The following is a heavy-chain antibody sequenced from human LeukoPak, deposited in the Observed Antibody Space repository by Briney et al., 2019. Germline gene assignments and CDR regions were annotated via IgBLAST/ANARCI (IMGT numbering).Heavy chain of an antibody. CDR1: GGSVSSSSYY. J-gene: IGHJ5*02. D-gene: IGHD2-2*02. CDR3: ARHTIVVVPAAIGARWFDP. CDR2: IYYSGST. V-gene: IGHV4-39*01. Sequence: SETLSLTCTVSGGSVSSSSYYWGWIRQPPGKGLEWIGSIYYSGSTYYNPSLKSRVTISVDTSKNQFSLKLSSVTAADTAVYYCARHTIVVVPAAIGARWFDPWGQGTLVTVSS.